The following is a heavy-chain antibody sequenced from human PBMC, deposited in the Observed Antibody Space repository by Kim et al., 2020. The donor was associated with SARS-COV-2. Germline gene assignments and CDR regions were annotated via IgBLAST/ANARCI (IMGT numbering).Heavy chain of an antibody. D-gene: IGHD3-10*01. Sequence: SETLSLTCAVYGGSFSGYYWSWIRQPPGKGLEWIGEINHSGSTNYNPSLKSRVTISVDTSKNQFSLKLSSVTAADTAVYYCARRRSYYDYWGQGTLVTVSS. J-gene: IGHJ4*02. V-gene: IGHV4-34*01. CDR3: ARRRSYYDY. CDR1: GGSFSGYY. CDR2: INHSGST.